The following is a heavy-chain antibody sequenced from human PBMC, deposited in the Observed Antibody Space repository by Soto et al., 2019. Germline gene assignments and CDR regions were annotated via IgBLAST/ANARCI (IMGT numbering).Heavy chain of an antibody. CDR2: IYHSGST. D-gene: IGHD6-19*01. CDR3: ASRKSGWEQWLASFDY. CDR1: GGSVSSGSYY. J-gene: IGHJ4*02. Sequence: QVQLQESGPGLVKPSETLSLTCTVSGGSVSSGSYYWSWIRQPPGKGLEWIGEIYHSGSTNYNPSLKSRVTISVDKSKNQFSLKLSSVTAADTAVYYCASRKSGWEQWLASFDYWGQGTLVTVSS. V-gene: IGHV4-61*01.